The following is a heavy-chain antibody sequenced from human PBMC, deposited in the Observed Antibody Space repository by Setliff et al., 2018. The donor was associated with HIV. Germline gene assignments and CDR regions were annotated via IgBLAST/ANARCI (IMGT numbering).Heavy chain of an antibody. CDR3: ARGEVKYSSAWRPSRYWYFDL. Sequence: SETLSLTCSVTGGPISSGSYYWSWIRQPAGKGLEWIGHIYTSGSSTYNPSLKSRVTISRDTSKNQFSLKLSSVTAADTAVYYCARGEVKYSSAWRPSRYWYFDLWGRGTLVTVSS. CDR2: IYTSGSS. J-gene: IGHJ2*01. D-gene: IGHD6-19*01. CDR1: GGPISSGSYY. V-gene: IGHV4-61*09.